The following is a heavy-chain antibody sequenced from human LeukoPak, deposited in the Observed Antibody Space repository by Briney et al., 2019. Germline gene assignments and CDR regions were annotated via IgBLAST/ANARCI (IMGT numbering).Heavy chain of an antibody. CDR2: ISSRSSYI. D-gene: IGHD5-12*01. CDR3: ARDPFSGYDKRVYYFDY. CDR1: GFTFSTYS. Sequence: LGWSLRLSCAASGFTFSTYSMNWVRQAPGKGLEWVSYISSRSSYIYYADSVKGRFSISRDNAKNSLYLQMDSLRAEDTAVYYCARDPFSGYDKRVYYFDYWGQGVLVTVSS. J-gene: IGHJ4*02. V-gene: IGHV3-21*06.